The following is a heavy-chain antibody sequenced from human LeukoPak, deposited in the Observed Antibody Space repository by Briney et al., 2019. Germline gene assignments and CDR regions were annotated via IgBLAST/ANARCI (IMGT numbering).Heavy chain of an antibody. Sequence: GGSLRLSCAASGFTFSSYAMSWVRQAPGKGLEWVSAIRGSGGSTYYADSVKGRFTISRDNSKNTLYLQLNSLRAEDTAIYYCAHHGGGTIRIAAFDIWGQGTMVTVSS. D-gene: IGHD3-3*01. J-gene: IGHJ3*02. CDR1: GFTFSSYA. V-gene: IGHV3-23*01. CDR3: AHHGGGTIRIAAFDI. CDR2: IRGSGGST.